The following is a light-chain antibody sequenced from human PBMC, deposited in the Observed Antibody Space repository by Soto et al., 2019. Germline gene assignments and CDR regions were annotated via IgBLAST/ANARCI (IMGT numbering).Light chain of an antibody. CDR1: SSNIGAGYD. J-gene: IGLJ2*01. CDR2: GNS. CDR3: QSYDSSQSGSEV. V-gene: IGLV1-40*01. Sequence: QSVLTQPPSVSGAPGQRVTISCTGSSSNIGAGYDVHWYQQLPGTAPKLLIYGNSNRPSGVPDRFSGSKSGTSASLAITGLQAEDEADYYCQSYDSSQSGSEVFGGGPELTVL.